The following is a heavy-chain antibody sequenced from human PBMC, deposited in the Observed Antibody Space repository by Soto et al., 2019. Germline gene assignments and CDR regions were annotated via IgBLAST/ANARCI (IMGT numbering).Heavy chain of an antibody. V-gene: IGHV1-18*01. CDR3: ARCIQQDYYYGMDV. Sequence: QAQLVQSGAEVKKPGASVKVSCKASGYTFYSHSISWVRQAPGQGLEWMGRISADNGNTKYAQKFRGRVTMTTDTXXSTVYMELRNLRSDDTAVYYCARCIQQDYYYGMDVWGQGTTVTVSS. CDR1: GYTFYSHS. D-gene: IGHD5-18*01. CDR2: ISADNGNT. J-gene: IGHJ6*02.